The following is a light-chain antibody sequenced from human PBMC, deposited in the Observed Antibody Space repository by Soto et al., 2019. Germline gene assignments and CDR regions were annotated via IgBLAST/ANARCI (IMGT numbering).Light chain of an antibody. V-gene: IGKV1-33*01. CDR1: QVIDNY. Sequence: DLQMTQSPSVLSASVGDRCAITGRASQVIDNYLAWYQQKPGKVPKLLIYVPSTLXXGVPSRFSGSGSGTDFTFTISSLQPEHIATYYRPQYDNLPLTFGQGTRLEIK. CDR3: PQYDNLPLT. CDR2: VPS. J-gene: IGKJ5*01.